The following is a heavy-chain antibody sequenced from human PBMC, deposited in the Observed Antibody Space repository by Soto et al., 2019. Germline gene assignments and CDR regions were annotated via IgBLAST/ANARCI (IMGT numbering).Heavy chain of an antibody. CDR1: GGSISSGGYS. CDR3: ARVPDY. Sequence: SETLSLTCAVSGGSISSGGYSWSWIRQPPGKGLEWIGYMYHSGSTYYNPSLKSRVTISIDRSKNQFSLKLSSVTAADTAVYYRARVPDYRAQGTLVPVSS. V-gene: IGHV4-30-2*01. CDR2: MYHSGST. J-gene: IGHJ4*02. D-gene: IGHD2-2*01.